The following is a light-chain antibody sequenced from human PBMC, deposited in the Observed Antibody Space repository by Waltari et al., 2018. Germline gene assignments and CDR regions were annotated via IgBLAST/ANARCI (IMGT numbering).Light chain of an antibody. CDR3: MQATNWPLT. CDR2: KVS. V-gene: IGKV2-30*02. J-gene: IGKJ1*01. Sequence: DVVMTQSPLSLPVSLGQPASISCRSSQSLVHTDGHTYLNWFQQRPGQSPRRLIYKVSNRDSGVPDRFSGSVSDTAFTLKISRVEAEDVGIYYCMQATNWPLTFGQGTKVEIQ. CDR1: QSLVHTDGHTY.